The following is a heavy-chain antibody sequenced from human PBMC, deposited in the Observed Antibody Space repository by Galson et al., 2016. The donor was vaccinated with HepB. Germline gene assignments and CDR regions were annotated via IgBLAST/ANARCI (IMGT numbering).Heavy chain of an antibody. Sequence: SVKVSCKASGYSFTTYGLHWVRQASGQRLEWMGWINPGNGDAKYSEKFQGRVTITADESTSTAYMELSSLRSEDTAVYYCARVFRHKNYEWFDPWGQGTPVTVSS. CDR1: GYSFTTYG. CDR2: INPGNGDA. V-gene: IGHV1-3*01. J-gene: IGHJ5*02. D-gene: IGHD1-7*01. CDR3: ARVFRHKNYEWFDP.